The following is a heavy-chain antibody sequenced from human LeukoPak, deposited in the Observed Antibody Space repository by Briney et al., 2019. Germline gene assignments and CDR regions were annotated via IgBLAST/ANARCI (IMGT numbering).Heavy chain of an antibody. CDR2: IHTSGST. CDR3: ARDKGDYGDYYWFDP. V-gene: IGHV4-4*07. CDR1: GVSISSYY. Sequence: SETLSLTCTVSGVSISSYYWSWIRQPAGKGLEWIGRIHTSGSTNYNPSLKSRVTISVHTSKNQFSLKLSSVTAADTAVYYCARDKGDYGDYYWFDPWGQGTLVTVSS. J-gene: IGHJ5*02. D-gene: IGHD4-17*01.